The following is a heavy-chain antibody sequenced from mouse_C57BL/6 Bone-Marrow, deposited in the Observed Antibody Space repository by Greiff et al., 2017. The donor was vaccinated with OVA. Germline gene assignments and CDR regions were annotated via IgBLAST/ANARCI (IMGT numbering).Heavy chain of an antibody. CDR3: ARGGLTYWYFDV. CDR2: ISYSGST. J-gene: IGHJ1*03. CDR1: GYSITSGYD. Sequence: EVQGVESGPGMVKPSQSLSLTCTVTGYSITSGYDWHWIRHFPGNKLEWMGYISYSGSTNYNPPLKSRISITHDTSKNHFFLKLNSVTTEDTATYYCARGGLTYWYFDVWGTGTTVTVSS. V-gene: IGHV3-1*01. D-gene: IGHD3-1*01.